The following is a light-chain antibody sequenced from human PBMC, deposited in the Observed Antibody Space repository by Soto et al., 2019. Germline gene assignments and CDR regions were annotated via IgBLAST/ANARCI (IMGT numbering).Light chain of an antibody. J-gene: IGLJ2*01. CDR1: SGSIASNY. V-gene: IGLV6-57*01. CDR3: QSSDSSSHVV. Sequence: NFMLTQPHSVSASPGKTITISCTRTSGSIASNYVQWYQQRPGSSPTIVIYENNQRPSGVPDRFSGSIDSSSNSASLTISGLKTEDEADYYCQSSDSSSHVVFGGGTKLTVL. CDR2: ENN.